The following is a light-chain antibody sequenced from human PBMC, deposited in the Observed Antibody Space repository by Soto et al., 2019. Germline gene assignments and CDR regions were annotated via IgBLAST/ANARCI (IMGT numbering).Light chain of an antibody. J-gene: IGLJ1*01. CDR1: NSDVGGYKY. V-gene: IGLV2-11*01. Sequence: QSALTQPRSVSGSPGQSVTISCTGTNSDVGGYKYVSWYQQYPGKAPKLMIYDVSKRPSGVPDRFSGSKSVNTASLTISGLQAEDEADYFCCSYAGSYSYVSGTGTKLTVL. CDR2: DVS. CDR3: CSYAGSYSYV.